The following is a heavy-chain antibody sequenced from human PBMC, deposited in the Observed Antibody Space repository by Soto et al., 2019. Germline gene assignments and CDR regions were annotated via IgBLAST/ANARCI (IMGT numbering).Heavy chain of an antibody. D-gene: IGHD2-21*01. V-gene: IGHV1-18*01. J-gene: IGHJ5*02. CDR1: GYTFSRYG. CDR2: ISAYNGNT. Sequence: GASVKVSCKASGYTFSRYGIMWVRQAPGQGLEWMGWISAYNGNTNSAEKLRGRLTMTTDASTTTAYMELRSLRSDDTAIYYCARDQGFRVVINSNWFDPWGHGTLVTVSS. CDR3: ARDQGFRVVINSNWFDP.